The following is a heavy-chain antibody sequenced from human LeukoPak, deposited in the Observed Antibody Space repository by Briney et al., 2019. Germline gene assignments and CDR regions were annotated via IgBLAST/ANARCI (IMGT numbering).Heavy chain of an antibody. V-gene: IGHV4-30-2*01. Sequence: SQTLSLTCAVSGGSISSGGYSWSWIRQPPGKGLEWIVYIYHSGSTYYNPSLKSRVTISVDRSKNQFSPKLSSVTAADTAVYYCARVVDDYYDSSGYLFDYWGQGTLVTVSS. D-gene: IGHD3-22*01. CDR1: GGSISSGGYS. CDR3: ARVVDDYYDSSGYLFDY. J-gene: IGHJ4*02. CDR2: IYHSGST.